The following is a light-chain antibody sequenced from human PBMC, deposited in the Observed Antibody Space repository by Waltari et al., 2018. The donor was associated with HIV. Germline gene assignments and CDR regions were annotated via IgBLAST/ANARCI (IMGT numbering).Light chain of an antibody. CDR1: SSNIGAGYD. Sequence: QSVLTQPPSVSGAPGQRVTISCTGSSSNIGAGYDVHWYQQLPGTAPKLLIYGNSNRPSGVPDRCSCSKSGTSSSLAITGLQAEDEADYYCQSYDSSLSGYVFGTGTKVTVL. V-gene: IGLV1-40*01. CDR2: GNS. J-gene: IGLJ1*01. CDR3: QSYDSSLSGYV.